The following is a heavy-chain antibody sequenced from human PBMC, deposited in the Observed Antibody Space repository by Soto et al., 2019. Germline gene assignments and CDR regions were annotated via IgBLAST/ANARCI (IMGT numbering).Heavy chain of an antibody. CDR2: IWYDGSNK. D-gene: IGHD2-21*01. CDR1: GFTFSSYG. Sequence: QVQLVESGGGVVQPGRSLRLSCAASGFTFSSYGMHWVRQAPGKGLEWVAVIWYDGSNKYYADSVKGRFTISRDNSKNTLYLQMNSLRAEDTAVYYCARSVVSAPYAPPTFDYWGQGTLVTVSS. V-gene: IGHV3-33*01. J-gene: IGHJ4*02. CDR3: ARSVVSAPYAPPTFDY.